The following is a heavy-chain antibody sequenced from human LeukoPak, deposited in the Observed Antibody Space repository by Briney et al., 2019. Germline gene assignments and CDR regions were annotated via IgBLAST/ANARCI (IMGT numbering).Heavy chain of an antibody. V-gene: IGHV3-30-3*01. CDR1: GFTFSSYA. D-gene: IGHD6-19*01. J-gene: IGHJ4*02. CDR3: ARANSSAWHNFDF. Sequence: GGSLRLSCAASGFTFSSYAMHWVRQAPGKGREGVAVISYDGSDYYADSAKGRFIISRDNSRDTLYLEMNSLRTEDRAVYYCARANSSAWHNFDFWGQGTLVTVSS. CDR2: ISYDGSD.